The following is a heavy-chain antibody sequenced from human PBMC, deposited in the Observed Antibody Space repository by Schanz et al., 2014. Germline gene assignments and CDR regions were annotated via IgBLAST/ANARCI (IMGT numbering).Heavy chain of an antibody. Sequence: QVQLQESGPGLVKPSETLSLTCTVSSASIRTYYWSWIRQPPGKGLEWIGYIYYSGSTTYNPSLKGRVTIPVDPSKKHFSLNLSSVTAADTAVYYCARGWRGSDSTGYYYVYGMDLWGQGTTVTVSS. J-gene: IGHJ6*02. CDR1: SASIRTYY. D-gene: IGHD3-22*01. CDR2: IYYSGST. V-gene: IGHV4-59*12. CDR3: ARGWRGSDSTGYYYVYGMDL.